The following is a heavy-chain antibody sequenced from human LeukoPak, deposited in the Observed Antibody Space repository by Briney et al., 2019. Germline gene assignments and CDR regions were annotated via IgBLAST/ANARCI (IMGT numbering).Heavy chain of an antibody. V-gene: IGHV3-30-3*01. CDR2: ISYDGSNK. CDR1: GFTFSSYA. CDR3: ARDSGSYYFDY. D-gene: IGHD1-26*01. Sequence: GESLRLSCAASGFTFSSYAMHWVRQAPGKGLEWVAVISYDGSNKYYADSVKGRFTISRDNSKNTLYLQMNSLRAEDTAVYYCARDSGSYYFDYWGQGTLVTVSS. J-gene: IGHJ4*02.